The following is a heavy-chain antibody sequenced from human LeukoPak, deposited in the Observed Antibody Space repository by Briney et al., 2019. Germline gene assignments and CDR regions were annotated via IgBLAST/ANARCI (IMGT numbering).Heavy chain of an antibody. D-gene: IGHD3-3*01. V-gene: IGHV4-39*01. J-gene: IGHJ2*01. CDR1: GGSISSSSYY. CDR2: IYYSGST. CDR3: ASLPHLDKFWSGYYTGTSPHWYFDL. Sequence: SETLSPTCTVSGGSISSSSYYWGWIRQPPGKGLEWIGSIYYSGSTYYNPSLKSRVTISVDTSKNQFSLKLSSVTAADTAVYYCASLPHLDKFWSGYYTGTSPHWYFDLWGRGTLVTVSS.